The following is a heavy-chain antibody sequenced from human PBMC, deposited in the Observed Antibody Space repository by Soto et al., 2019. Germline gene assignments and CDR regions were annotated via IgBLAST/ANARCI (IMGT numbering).Heavy chain of an antibody. V-gene: IGHV3-66*01. J-gene: IGHJ6*02. D-gene: IGHD3-10*01. CDR2: IYSDGNT. Sequence: EVQLVESGGGLVQPGGSLRLACAASGFTVSSNYMSWVRQAPGKGMEWVSLIYSDGNTYYADSVQGRFTISRDNVHNTLYLQMNSLRVEDTAVYYCVRDHCSVSMGRGIITRYYYHGMDVWGQGTTVTVSS. CDR1: GFTVSSNY. CDR3: VRDHCSVSMGRGIITRYYYHGMDV.